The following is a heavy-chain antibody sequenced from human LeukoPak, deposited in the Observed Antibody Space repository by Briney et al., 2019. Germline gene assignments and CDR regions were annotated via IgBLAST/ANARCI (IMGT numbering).Heavy chain of an antibody. Sequence: GGSLRLSCAASGFRISKSWMTWVRQSPGRGLEWVACISENGSEEKYLDSVRGRFTITRDNAKNSLYLQMNSLTAEDTALYYCARVVDHDYSDYYLDYWGQGTLVTVSS. D-gene: IGHD4-11*01. CDR1: GFRISKSW. V-gene: IGHV3-7*01. J-gene: IGHJ4*02. CDR3: ARVVDHDYSDYYLDY. CDR2: ISENGSEE.